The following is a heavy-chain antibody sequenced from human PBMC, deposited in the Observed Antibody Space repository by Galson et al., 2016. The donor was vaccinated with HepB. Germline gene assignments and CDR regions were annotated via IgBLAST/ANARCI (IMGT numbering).Heavy chain of an antibody. V-gene: IGHV4-4*02. CDR1: GGSISGNNW. Sequence: ETLSLTCAVSGGSISGNNWWSWVRQPPGKRLEWIGEIYHSGITYYNPSLKSRATMFVDKSKNHFSLKLSSMTAADTAVYYCARSYYYGSGSYPGRPLIYWGQGTLVTVSS. J-gene: IGHJ4*02. D-gene: IGHD3-10*01. CDR2: IYHSGIT. CDR3: ARSYYYGSGSYPGRPLIY.